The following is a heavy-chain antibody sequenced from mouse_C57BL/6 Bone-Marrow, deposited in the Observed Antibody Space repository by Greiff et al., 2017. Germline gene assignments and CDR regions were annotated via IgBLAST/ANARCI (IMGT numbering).Heavy chain of an antibody. Sequence: VQLQQSGAELVKPGASVKLSCKASGYTFPEYTIHWVKQRPGQGLEWIGWFYPGSGSIKYNEKFKDKATLTADKSSSTVYMELSRLTAEDSAVYFCARREDGSSTAWFAYWGQGTLVTVSA. CDR2: FYPGSGSI. CDR3: ARREDGSSTAWFAY. CDR1: GYTFPEYT. V-gene: IGHV1-62-2*01. D-gene: IGHD1-1*01. J-gene: IGHJ3*01.